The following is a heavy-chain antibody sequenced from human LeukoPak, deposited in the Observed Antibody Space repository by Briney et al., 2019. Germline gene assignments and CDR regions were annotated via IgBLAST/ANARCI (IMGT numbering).Heavy chain of an antibody. CDR3: AREGRSDRWSSNWFDP. CDR1: GGSITSYY. Sequence: SETLSLTCTVSGGSITSYYWNWIRRPAGKGLELEWIGRIYSGGSTNDNPSLKSRVTISVDRSKNQFSLKVKSVTAADTAAYYCAREGRSDRWSSNWFDPWGLGTLVTVSS. CDR2: IYSGGST. D-gene: IGHD2-15*01. V-gene: IGHV4-4*07. J-gene: IGHJ5*02.